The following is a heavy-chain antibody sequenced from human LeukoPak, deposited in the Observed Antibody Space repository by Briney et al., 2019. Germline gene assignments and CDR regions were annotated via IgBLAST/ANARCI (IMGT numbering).Heavy chain of an antibody. CDR2: TFHNGDT. V-gene: IGHV4-59*01. D-gene: IGHD3-16*01. CDR3: ARGAGGPDY. CDR1: GASISSSY. J-gene: IGHJ4*02. Sequence: SETLSLTCTVSGASISSSYWSWIRQPPGKGLELIVYTFHNGDTNYNPSLESRVTISVDTSKNGFSLRMTSVTAADTAIYYCARGAGGPDYWGPGTLVTVSS.